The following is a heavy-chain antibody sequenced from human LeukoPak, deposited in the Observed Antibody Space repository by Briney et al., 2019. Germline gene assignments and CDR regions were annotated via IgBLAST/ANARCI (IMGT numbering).Heavy chain of an antibody. J-gene: IGHJ4*02. Sequence: SETLSLTCGVNGGSFSGYYWNWIRQTPGKGLEWIGGINHSGSTKYNPSLKRRVTISVETSQKQFSLRLTSVTAADTAVYYCARGRYLTTLGGAAAGFLDSWGQGTLVTVSS. CDR2: INHSGST. D-gene: IGHD6-13*01. V-gene: IGHV4-34*01. CDR1: GGSFSGYY. CDR3: ARGRYLTTLGGAAAGFLDS.